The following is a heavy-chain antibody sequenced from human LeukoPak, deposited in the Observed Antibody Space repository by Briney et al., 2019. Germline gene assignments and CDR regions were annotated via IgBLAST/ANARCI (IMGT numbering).Heavy chain of an antibody. CDR2: IPYDGSNK. V-gene: IGHV3-30*01. CDR1: GFTFSSYA. Sequence: GGSLRLSCAASGFTFSSYAMHWVRQAPGKGLEWVAVIPYDGSNKYYADSVKGRFTISRDNSKNTLYLQMNSLRAEDTAVYYCARADTYYYDSSGYYSSNQGSPDYWGQGTLVTVSS. J-gene: IGHJ4*02. CDR3: ARADTYYYDSSGYYSSNQGSPDY. D-gene: IGHD3-22*01.